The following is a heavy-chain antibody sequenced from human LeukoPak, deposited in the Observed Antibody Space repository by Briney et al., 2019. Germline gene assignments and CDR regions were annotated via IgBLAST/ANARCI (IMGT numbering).Heavy chain of an antibody. V-gene: IGHV1-2*02. CDR2: INPNSGGT. Sequence: ASVKVSCKASGYTFTGYYMHWVRQAPGQGLEWMGWINPNSGGTNYAQKFQGRVTMTRDTSISTAYMELRSLRSDDTAVYYCARVHYDYVWGSYRSNWFDPWGQGTLVTVSS. CDR3: ARVHYDYVWGSYRSNWFDP. J-gene: IGHJ5*02. CDR1: GYTFTGYY. D-gene: IGHD3-16*02.